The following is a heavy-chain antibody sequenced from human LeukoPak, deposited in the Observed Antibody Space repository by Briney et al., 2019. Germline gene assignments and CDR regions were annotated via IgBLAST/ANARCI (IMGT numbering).Heavy chain of an antibody. J-gene: IGHJ6*03. Sequence: SETLSLTCTVSGGSISSRSDYWGWIRQTPGKGLEWIGNLDSSGSTYYNPSLKSRVTISLGTSKNQFSLNLRSVTAADTAIYFSSRSPDYGGLYFYHYMDVWGKGTTVTVTS. CDR2: LDSSGST. CDR3: SRSPDYGGLYFYHYMDV. CDR1: GGSISSRSDY. V-gene: IGHV4-39*01. D-gene: IGHD4-23*01.